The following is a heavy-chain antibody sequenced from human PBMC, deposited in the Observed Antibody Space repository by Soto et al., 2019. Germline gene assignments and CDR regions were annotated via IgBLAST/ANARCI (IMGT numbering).Heavy chain of an antibody. V-gene: IGHV4-59*01. CDR3: ARTGPLTNYYYYYMDV. D-gene: IGHD3-9*01. CDR2: IYYSGST. CDR1: GGSISSYY. J-gene: IGHJ6*03. Sequence: SETLSLTCTVSGGSISSYYWSWIRQPPGKGLEWIGYIYYSGSTNYNPSLKSRVTISEDTSKNQFSLKLSSVTAADTAVYYCARTGPLTNYYYYYMDVWGKGTTVTVSS.